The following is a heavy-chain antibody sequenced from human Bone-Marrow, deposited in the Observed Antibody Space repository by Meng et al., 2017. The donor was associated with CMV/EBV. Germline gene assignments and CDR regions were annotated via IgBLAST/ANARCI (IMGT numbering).Heavy chain of an antibody. J-gene: IGHJ4*02. D-gene: IGHD3-22*01. V-gene: IGHV4-30-4*08. Sequence: QGTWQESGPGLVSPPQTLSLTCTVSGGSISSGDYYWSWIRQPPGKGLEWIGYIYYSGSTYYNPSLKSRVTISVDTSKNQFSLKLSSVTAADTAVYYCVRWAYYYDSSGLDYWGQGTLVTVSS. CDR2: IYYSGST. CDR3: VRWAYYYDSSGLDY. CDR1: GGSISSGDYY.